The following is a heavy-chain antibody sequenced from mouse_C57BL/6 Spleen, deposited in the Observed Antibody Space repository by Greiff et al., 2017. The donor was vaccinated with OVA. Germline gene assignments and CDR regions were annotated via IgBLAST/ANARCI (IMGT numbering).Heavy chain of an antibody. Sequence: EVKLMESGPGLVKPSQSLSLTCSVTGYSITSGYYWNWIRQFPGNKLEWMGYISYDGSNNYNTSLKNRIAITRDTSKNQFFLKLNSVTTEDTATYYGARNYGSSYVGAMDYWGQGTSVTVSS. V-gene: IGHV3-6*01. CDR2: ISYDGSN. J-gene: IGHJ4*01. D-gene: IGHD1-1*01. CDR3: ARNYGSSYVGAMDY. CDR1: GYSITSGYY.